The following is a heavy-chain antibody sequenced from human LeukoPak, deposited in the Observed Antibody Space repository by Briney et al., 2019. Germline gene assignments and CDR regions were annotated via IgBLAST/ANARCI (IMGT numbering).Heavy chain of an antibody. V-gene: IGHV3-23*01. CDR1: GFTFSSFA. Sequence: PGGSLRLSCAASGFTFSSFAMNWVRQAPGKGLEWVSGFSGSGGSTYYADSVKGRFTISRDNSKNTLYLQMNSLRAEDTAVYYCAKEGPNWGEGMVDYWGQGTLVTVSS. CDR3: AKEGPNWGEGMVDY. J-gene: IGHJ4*02. CDR2: FSGSGGST. D-gene: IGHD7-27*01.